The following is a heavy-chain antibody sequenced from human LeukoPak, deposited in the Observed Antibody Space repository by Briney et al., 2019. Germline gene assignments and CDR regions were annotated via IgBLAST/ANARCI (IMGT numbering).Heavy chain of an antibody. J-gene: IGHJ3*02. CDR3: AREVDTAMVGGGSAFDI. CDR1: GFTFSSYW. Sequence: GGSLRPSCAASGFTFSSYWMSWVRQAPGKGLEWVANIKQDGSETYYVDSVKGRFTISRDNSKNTLYLQMNSLRAEDTAVYYCAREVDTAMVGGGSAFDIWGQGTMVTVSS. CDR2: IKQDGSET. D-gene: IGHD5-18*01. V-gene: IGHV3-7*01.